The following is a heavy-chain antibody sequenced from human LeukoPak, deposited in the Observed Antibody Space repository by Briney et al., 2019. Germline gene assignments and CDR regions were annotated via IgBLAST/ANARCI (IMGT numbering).Heavy chain of an antibody. V-gene: IGHV4-34*01. CDR3: ARGGAYYYGSGSHIPKDFDY. J-gene: IGHJ4*02. Sequence: SETLSLTCAVYGGSFSGYYWSWIRQPPGKGLEWIGEINHSGSTNYNPSLKSRVTISVDTSKNQFSLKLSSVTAADTAVYYCARGGAYYYGSGSHIPKDFDYWGQGTLVTVSS. CDR2: INHSGST. CDR1: GGSFSGYY. D-gene: IGHD3-10*01.